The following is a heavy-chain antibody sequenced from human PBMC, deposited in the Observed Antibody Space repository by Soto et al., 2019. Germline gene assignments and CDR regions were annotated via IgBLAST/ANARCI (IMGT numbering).Heavy chain of an antibody. CDR1: GFTFSDHY. J-gene: IGHJ4*02. V-gene: IGHV3-72*01. Sequence: EVQLVESGGGLVHPGGSLRLSCAASGFTFSDHYMDWVRQAPGKGLEWVGRSRNKANSYSTEYAASVKGRFTISRDESKNSLYLQMNSLKTDDTAVYYCARFSGRYTRGLDYWGQGTLVTVSS. CDR2: SRNKANSYST. D-gene: IGHD1-26*01. CDR3: ARFSGRYTRGLDY.